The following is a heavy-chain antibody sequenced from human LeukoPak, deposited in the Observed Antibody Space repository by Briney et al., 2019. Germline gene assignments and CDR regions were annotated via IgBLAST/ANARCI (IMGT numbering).Heavy chain of an antibody. CDR1: GFTFSSYS. D-gene: IGHD1-26*01. V-gene: IGHV3-48*02. CDR2: ISSSSSTI. J-gene: IGHJ4*02. Sequence: GGSLRLSCAAPGFTFSSYSMNWVRQAPGKGLEWVSYISSSSSTIYYADSVKGRFTISRDNAKNSLYLQMNSLRDEDTAVYYCAREDEGIGKDCFDYWGQGTLVTVSS. CDR3: AREDEGIGKDCFDY.